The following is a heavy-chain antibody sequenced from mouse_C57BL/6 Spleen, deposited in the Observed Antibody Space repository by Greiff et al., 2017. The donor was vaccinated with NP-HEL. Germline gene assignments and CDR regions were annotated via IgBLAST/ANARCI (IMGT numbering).Heavy chain of an antibody. D-gene: IGHD1-1*01. V-gene: IGHV1-82*01. Sequence: VQLQQAGPERVKPGAAGKSAGKAAGDEVRSYWRNGGKQRPGKGREWSGRIYPGDGDTNYNGKVKGKATLTGDKSSSTAYMQLSSLTSEDSAVYYCARGDGFPDWGKGTLVTVSA. J-gene: IGHJ3*01. CDR2: IYPGDGDT. CDR1: GDEVRSYW. CDR3: ARGDGFPD.